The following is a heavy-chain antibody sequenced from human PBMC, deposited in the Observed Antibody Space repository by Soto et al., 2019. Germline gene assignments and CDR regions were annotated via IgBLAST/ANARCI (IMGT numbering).Heavy chain of an antibody. CDR2: AHYSGNT. CDR3: ARQDRVVAEGRWFDP. Sequence: SETLSLTCTVSGYSISSGYHWACIRQPPGKGLEWLGSAHYSGNTYYNPSLKSRLTISVDKSKNQFSLNLSSVTAADTAVYYCARQDRVVAEGRWFDPWGQGTLVTVSS. CDR1: GYSISSGYH. V-gene: IGHV4-38-2*02. J-gene: IGHJ5*02. D-gene: IGHD2-15*01.